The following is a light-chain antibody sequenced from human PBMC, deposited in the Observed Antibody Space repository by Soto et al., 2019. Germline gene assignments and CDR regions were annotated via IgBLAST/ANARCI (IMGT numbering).Light chain of an antibody. Sequence: IVMTQSPLSLPVTPGEPASISCRSSQSLLYSNGYNYLDWYLQKPGQSPQLLIYLGSNRASGVPDRFSGSGSGTDFTLKISRVEAEDVGVYYCMQALQLRTFGQGTKVEIK. J-gene: IGKJ1*01. CDR3: MQALQLRT. V-gene: IGKV2-28*01. CDR1: QSLLYSNGYNY. CDR2: LGS.